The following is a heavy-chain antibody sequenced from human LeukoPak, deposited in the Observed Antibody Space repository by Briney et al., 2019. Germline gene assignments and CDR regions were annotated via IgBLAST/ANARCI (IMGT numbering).Heavy chain of an antibody. D-gene: IGHD2-21*01. J-gene: IGHJ4*02. CDR2: ISYDGSNI. CDR1: GFTFSDYA. CDR3: AKDLRQRVIYYFDY. V-gene: IGHV3-30*04. Sequence: PGGSLRLSCAASGFTFSDYAMPWVRQAPGKGLEWVAVISYDGSNIYYADSVKGRFSISRDNSKNTLYLQMNSLRAEDTAVYYCAKDLRQRVIYYFDYWGQGTLVTVSS.